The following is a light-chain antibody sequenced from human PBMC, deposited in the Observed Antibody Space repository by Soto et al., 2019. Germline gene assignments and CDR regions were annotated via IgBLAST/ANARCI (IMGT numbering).Light chain of an antibody. J-gene: IGKJ1*01. CDR1: QSVSSSS. V-gene: IGKV3-20*01. CDR2: GAS. Sequence: IVFQNIPVTLSLSPGERATLYCRASQSVSSSSLAWYQQKRGQAPRLLIHGASSRATGIPDRFSGSGSGTDFTLTISRLEPEDFAVYYCQQYGSSPRTFGQGTKVDIK. CDR3: QQYGSSPRT.